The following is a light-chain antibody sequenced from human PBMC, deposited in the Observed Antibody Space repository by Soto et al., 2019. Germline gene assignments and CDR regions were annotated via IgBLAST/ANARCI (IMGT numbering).Light chain of an antibody. CDR3: CSFARSSTFYV. Sequence: QSALTQPASVSASPGQSITISCTGASSDVGSSNLVSWYQHHPGKAPKLIIYEGSRRPSGVSGRFSGSKSGNTASLTISGLQDDDEADYYCCSFARSSTFYVFGTGTKVTVL. J-gene: IGLJ1*01. CDR2: EGS. V-gene: IGLV2-23*01. CDR1: SSDVGSSNL.